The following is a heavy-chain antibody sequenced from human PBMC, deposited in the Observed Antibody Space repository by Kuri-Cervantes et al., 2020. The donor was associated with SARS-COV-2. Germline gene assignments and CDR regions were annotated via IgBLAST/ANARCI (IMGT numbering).Heavy chain of an antibody. CDR3: YCAPKEGFDS. CDR2: VKINSGNT. V-gene: IGHV1-8*01. Sequence: ASVKVSCKAPETTFPNYDINWVRQATGQGLEWMGMVKINSGNTLYAQFFQGRVTMTRDTSTSTVCMELSSLTSEDTAIYYCYCAPKEGFDSWGQGTLVTVSS. CDR1: ETTFPNYD. D-gene: IGHD2-21*01. J-gene: IGHJ4*02.